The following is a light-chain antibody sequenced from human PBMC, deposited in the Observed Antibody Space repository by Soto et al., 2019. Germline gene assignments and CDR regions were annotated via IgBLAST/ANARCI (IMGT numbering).Light chain of an antibody. CDR2: DAS. CDR1: QSISRW. V-gene: IGKV1-5*01. J-gene: IGKJ4*01. Sequence: DIQMTQSPSTLSASVGDRVTITCRPSQSISRWLAWYQQKPGKAPKLLIYDASSLESGVPSRISGSGSGTEFTLSSSRLQADDFATYYWQQYYSYSTFGGGTKVEIK. CDR3: QQYYSYST.